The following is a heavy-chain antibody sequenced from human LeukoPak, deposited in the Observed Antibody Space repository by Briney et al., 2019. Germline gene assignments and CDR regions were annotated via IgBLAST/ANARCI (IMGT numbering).Heavy chain of an antibody. V-gene: IGHV4-38-2*02. CDR2: THHSGTT. Sequence: SETLSLTCTVSGYSISSGYYWGWIRQAPGKVLEYIGSTHHSGTTYYNPSLKRRVTVSLDTSENQLSLKLSSVTAADTAVYYCARKAFGNLDSWFDPWGQGTLVTVSS. J-gene: IGHJ5*02. CDR1: GYSISSGYY. D-gene: IGHD3-10*01. CDR3: ARKAFGNLDSWFDP.